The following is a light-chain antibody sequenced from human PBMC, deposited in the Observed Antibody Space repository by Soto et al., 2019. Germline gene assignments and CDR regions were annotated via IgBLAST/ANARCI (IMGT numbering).Light chain of an antibody. CDR2: DVY. J-gene: IGLJ1*01. CDR1: SSDVGGFNY. CDR3: SSYTTSSSYV. V-gene: IGLV2-14*01. Sequence: QSALTQPASVSGSPGQSITISCTGTSSDVGGFNYVSWYQQHPGKAPKLLIFDVYSRPSGISNRFSGSKSGNTASLTISGLQAEDEADYYCSSYTTSSSYVSGDGTKVTVL.